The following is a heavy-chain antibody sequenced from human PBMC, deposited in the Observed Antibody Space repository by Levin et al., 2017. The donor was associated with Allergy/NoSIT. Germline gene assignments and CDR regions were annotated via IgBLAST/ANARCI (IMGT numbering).Heavy chain of an antibody. J-gene: IGHJ4*02. Sequence: GGSLRLSCAASGFTFSNAWMSWVRQAPGKGLEWVGRIKSKTDGGTTDYAAPVKGRFTISRDDSKNTLYLQMNSLKTEDTAVYYCTTHSSSWYYFDYWGQGTLVTVSS. D-gene: IGHD6-13*01. CDR2: IKSKTDGGTT. CDR1: GFTFSNAW. V-gene: IGHV3-15*01. CDR3: TTHSSSWYYFDY.